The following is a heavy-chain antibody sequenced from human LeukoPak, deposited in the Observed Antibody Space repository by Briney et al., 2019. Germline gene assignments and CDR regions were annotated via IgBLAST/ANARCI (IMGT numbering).Heavy chain of an antibody. CDR1: GFTFSSYS. J-gene: IGHJ4*02. CDR2: ISSSSSYI. CDR3: ARAGDYYDSSGYYYYFDY. Sequence: GGSLRLSCAASGFTFSSYSMNWVRQAPGEGLEWVSSISSSSSYIYYADSVKGRFTISRGNAKNSLYLQMNSLRAEDTAVYYCARAGDYYDSSGYYYYFDYWGQGTLVTVSS. D-gene: IGHD3-22*01. V-gene: IGHV3-21*01.